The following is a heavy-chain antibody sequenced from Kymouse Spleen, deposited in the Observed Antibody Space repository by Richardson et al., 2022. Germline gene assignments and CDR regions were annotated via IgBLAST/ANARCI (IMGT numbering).Heavy chain of an antibody. CDR1: GGSISSSSYY. J-gene: IGHJ6*02. D-gene: IGHD1-7*01. Sequence: QLQLQESGPGLVKPSETLSLTCTVSGGSISSSSYYWGWIRQPPGKGLEWIGSIYYSGSTYYNPSLKSRVTISVDTSKNQFSLKLSSVTAADTAVYYCARDWNYAYYYYYGMDVWGQGTTVTVSS. CDR2: IYYSGST. CDR3: ARDWNYAYYYYYGMDV. V-gene: IGHV4-39*01.